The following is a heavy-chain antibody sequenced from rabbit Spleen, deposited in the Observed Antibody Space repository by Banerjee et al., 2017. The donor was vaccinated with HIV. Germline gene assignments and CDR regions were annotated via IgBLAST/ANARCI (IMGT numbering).Heavy chain of an antibody. Sequence: QSLEESGGDLVKPGASLTLTCTASGFSFNSDYYICWVRQAPGKGLEWIACIYPGSFDSTVYASWAKGRFTISRTSSTTVTLQMTSLTAADTATYFCARGSATMTMVITGYYFNLWGPGTLVTVS. CDR2: IYPGSFDST. D-gene: IGHD2-1*01. CDR1: GFSFNSDYY. V-gene: IGHV1S40*01. J-gene: IGHJ4*01. CDR3: ARGSATMTMVITGYYFNL.